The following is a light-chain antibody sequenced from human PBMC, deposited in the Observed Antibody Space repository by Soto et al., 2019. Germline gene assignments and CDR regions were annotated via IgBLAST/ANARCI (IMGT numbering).Light chain of an antibody. CDR1: SSDVGGYNY. V-gene: IGLV2-14*01. CDR3: SSKRSDTPVV. Sequence: QSALTQPASVSGSPGQSISISCTGTSSDVGGYNYVSWYQQHPGKAPKLMIYEVSNRPSGVSNRFSGSKSGNTASLTISGLQAEDEADDYCSSKRSDTPVVFGTGTKLTVL. J-gene: IGLJ1*01. CDR2: EVS.